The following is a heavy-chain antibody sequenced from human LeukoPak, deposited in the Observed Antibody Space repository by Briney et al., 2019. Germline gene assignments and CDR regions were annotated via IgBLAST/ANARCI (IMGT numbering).Heavy chain of an antibody. J-gene: IGHJ5*02. CDR3: ATRLVGITMVRGVMYWFDP. V-gene: IGHV3-23*01. Sequence: GGSLRLSCAASGFTFSSYAMSWVRQAPGKGLEWVSAISGSGGSTYYADSVKGRFTISRDNSKNTLYLQMNSLRAEDTAVYYCATRLVGITMVRGVMYWFDPWGQGTLVTVSS. CDR2: ISGSGGST. CDR1: GFTFSSYA. D-gene: IGHD3-10*01.